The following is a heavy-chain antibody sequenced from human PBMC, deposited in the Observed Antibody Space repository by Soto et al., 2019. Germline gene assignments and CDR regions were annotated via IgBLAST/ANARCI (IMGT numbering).Heavy chain of an antibody. CDR3: ARVQPSHFYYDY. CDR1: GFTLSDHY. CDR2: TRNRANSYIT. J-gene: IGHJ4*02. V-gene: IGHV3-72*01. D-gene: IGHD5-18*01. Sequence: GGSLRLSCAASGFTLSDHYMDWVRQPPGKGLEWVGRTRNRANSYITEHAASTKGRFIISRDDSNNSLSLQVNSLETEDTAVYYCARVQPSHFYYDYWGQGTLVTVSS.